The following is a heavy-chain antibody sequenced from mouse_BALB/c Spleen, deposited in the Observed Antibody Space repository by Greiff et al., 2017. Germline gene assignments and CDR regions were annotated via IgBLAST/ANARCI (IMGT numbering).Heavy chain of an antibody. V-gene: IGHV5-6-4*01. CDR1: GFTFSSYT. J-gene: IGHJ1*01. D-gene: IGHD1-1*01. CDR3: TRDGTTVDYWYFDV. CDR2: ISSGGSYT. Sequence: DVKLVESGGGLVKPGGSLKLSCAASGFTFSSYTMSWVRQTPEKRLEWVATISSGGSYTYYPDSVKGRFTISRDNAKNTLYLQMSSLKSEDTAMYYCTRDGTTVDYWYFDVWGAGTTVTVSS.